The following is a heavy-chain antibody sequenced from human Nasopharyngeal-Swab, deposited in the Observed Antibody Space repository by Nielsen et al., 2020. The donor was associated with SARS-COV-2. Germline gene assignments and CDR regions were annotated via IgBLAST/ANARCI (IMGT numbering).Heavy chain of an antibody. Sequence: GESLKISCAASGFTFSSYVMHWVPQAPGKGPEWVAVISYDGSNKYYADSVKGRFTISRDNSKNTLYLQMNSLRAEDTAVCYCARDHPLGGSSDDAFDIWGQGTMVTVSS. CDR3: ARDHPLGGSSDDAFDI. CDR2: ISYDGSNK. D-gene: IGHD1-26*01. CDR1: GFTFSSYV. J-gene: IGHJ3*02. V-gene: IGHV3-30*03.